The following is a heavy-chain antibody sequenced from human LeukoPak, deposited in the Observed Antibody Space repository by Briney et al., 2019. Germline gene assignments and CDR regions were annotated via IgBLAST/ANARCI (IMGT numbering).Heavy chain of an antibody. Sequence: PSETLSLTCAVYGGSFSVYYWSWIRQPPGKGLEWIGEINHSGSTNYNPSLKSRVTISVDTSKNQFSLKLSSVTAADTAVYYCARGQYYFDYWGQGTLVTVSS. D-gene: IGHD6-19*01. J-gene: IGHJ4*02. V-gene: IGHV4-34*01. CDR1: GGSFSVYY. CDR2: INHSGST. CDR3: ARGQYYFDY.